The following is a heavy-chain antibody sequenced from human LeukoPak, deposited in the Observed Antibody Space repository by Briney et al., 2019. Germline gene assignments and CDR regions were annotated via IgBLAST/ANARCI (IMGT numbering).Heavy chain of an antibody. V-gene: IGHV3-11*04. J-gene: IGHJ4*02. Sequence: GGSLRLSCAASGFTFSDYYMSWIRQTPGKGLEWVSYISSSGSTIYYADSVKGRFTISRDNAKNSLYLQMNSLRAEDTAVYYCARENIAARPFDYWGQGTLVTVSS. CDR2: ISSSGSTI. D-gene: IGHD6-6*01. CDR3: ARENIAARPFDY. CDR1: GFTFSDYY.